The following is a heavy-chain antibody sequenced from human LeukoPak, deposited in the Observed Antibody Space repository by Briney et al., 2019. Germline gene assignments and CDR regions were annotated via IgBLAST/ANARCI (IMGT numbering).Heavy chain of an antibody. CDR3: ATDPATGVPL. CDR1: GFTFSSYG. D-gene: IGHD2-8*01. V-gene: IGHV3-30*02. CDR2: IRYDGSNK. J-gene: IGHJ3*01. Sequence: GGSLRLSCAASGFTFSSYGMHWVRQAPGKGLEWVAFIRYDGSNKYYADSVKGRFTISRDNAKNSLYLQMNSLRAEDTAVYYCATDPATGVPLWGQGTMVTVSS.